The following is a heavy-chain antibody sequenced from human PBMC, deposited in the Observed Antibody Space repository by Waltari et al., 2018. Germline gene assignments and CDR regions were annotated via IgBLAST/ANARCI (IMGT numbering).Heavy chain of an antibody. CDR2: INPNSGGT. D-gene: IGHD3-3*01. CDR3: ASNLPLHPSFWSGFTYYYGMDV. Sequence: QVQLVQSGAEVKKPGASVKVSCKASGYTFTGYYMHWVRQAPGQGLEWMGRINPNSGGTNYAQKFQGRVTMTRDTSISTAYMELSRLRSDDTAVYYCASNLPLHPSFWSGFTYYYGMDVWGQGTTVTVSS. CDR1: GYTFTGYY. V-gene: IGHV1-2*06. J-gene: IGHJ6*02.